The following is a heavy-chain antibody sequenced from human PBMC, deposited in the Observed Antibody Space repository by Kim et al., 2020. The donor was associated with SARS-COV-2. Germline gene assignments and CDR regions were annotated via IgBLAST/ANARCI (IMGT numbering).Heavy chain of an antibody. CDR3: ARGHYYAMDV. J-gene: IGHJ6*02. CDR1: GFIFSGFW. CDR2: IHSDGSST. Sequence: GGSLRLSCAASGFIFSGFWMHWVRQAPGKGLVWVSRIHSDGSSTSYADSVKGRFTISRDNAMNTLYLQVNSLRGEDTGVYYCARGHYYAMDVWGQGTTFTVSS. V-gene: IGHV3-74*01.